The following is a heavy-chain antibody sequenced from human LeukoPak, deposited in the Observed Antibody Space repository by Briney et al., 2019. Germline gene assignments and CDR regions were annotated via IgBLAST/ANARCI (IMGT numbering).Heavy chain of an antibody. Sequence: GGSLRLSCAASGFTFSGCWMHWVRQAPGKGLVWVSRINKDGSRTNYADSVRGRFTISRDNAKNSLYLQMNSLRAEDTAVYYCARVPYDSSGEFDYWGQGTLVTVSS. CDR2: INKDGSRT. CDR1: GFTFSGCW. D-gene: IGHD3-22*01. CDR3: ARVPYDSSGEFDY. J-gene: IGHJ4*02. V-gene: IGHV3-74*01.